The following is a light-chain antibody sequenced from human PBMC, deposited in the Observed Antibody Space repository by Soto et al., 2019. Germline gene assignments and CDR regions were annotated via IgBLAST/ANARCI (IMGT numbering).Light chain of an antibody. CDR2: DVH. CDR1: RTDVDGHDY. V-gene: IGLV2-14*03. Sequence: QSALTQPASVSGSPGQSITISCTGARTDVDGHDYVSWYQQHPGQAPKLIIFDVHNRPSGVSSRFSGSKSGDTASLTISGLRAGDDGDYYCSSYTASTPFYVFGTGTKVTVL. J-gene: IGLJ1*01. CDR3: SSYTASTPFYV.